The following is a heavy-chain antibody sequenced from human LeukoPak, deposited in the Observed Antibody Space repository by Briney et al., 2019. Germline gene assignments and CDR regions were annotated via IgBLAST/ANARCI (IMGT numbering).Heavy chain of an antibody. D-gene: IGHD3-9*01. CDR2: INPNSGGT. CDR3: ARGRYFDWLFLDY. CDR1: GYTVTGYY. J-gene: IGHJ4*02. V-gene: IGHV1-2*02. Sequence: GASVKVSCKASGYTVTGYYMHWVRQAPGQGLEWMGWINPNSGGTNYAQKFQGRVTMTRDTSISTAYMELSRLRSDDTAVYYCARGRYFDWLFLDYWGQGTLVTVSS.